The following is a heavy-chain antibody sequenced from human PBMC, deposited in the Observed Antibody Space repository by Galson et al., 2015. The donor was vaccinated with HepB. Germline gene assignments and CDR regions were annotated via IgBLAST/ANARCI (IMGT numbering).Heavy chain of an antibody. J-gene: IGHJ4*02. V-gene: IGHV2-5*02. CDR3: AHSLLGGMDLGY. CDR2: IYWDDDK. CDR1: GFSLSTGGVS. D-gene: IGHD3-16*01. Sequence: PALVKPTQTLTLTCTFSGFSLSTGGVSVGWIRQPPGKALEWLAVIYWDDDKRYSPALKSRLTITKDTSKNQVVLRMTNMDPVDTATYYCAHSLLGGMDLGYWGQGTLVTVSS.